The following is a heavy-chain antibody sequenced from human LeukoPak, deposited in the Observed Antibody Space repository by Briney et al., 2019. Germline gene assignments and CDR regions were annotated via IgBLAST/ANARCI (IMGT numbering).Heavy chain of an antibody. CDR1: GFTFSSYG. D-gene: IGHD3-10*01. CDR3: ARGGYYGSGNDFRFDP. CDR2: IYYSGST. Sequence: GTLRLSCAASGFTFSSYGMSWIRQPPGKGREWIGYIYYSGSTNYKPSLKSRVTISVDTSKNQFSLKLSSVTAADTAVYYCARGGYYGSGNDFRFDPWGQGTLVTVSS. J-gene: IGHJ5*02. V-gene: IGHV4-59*01.